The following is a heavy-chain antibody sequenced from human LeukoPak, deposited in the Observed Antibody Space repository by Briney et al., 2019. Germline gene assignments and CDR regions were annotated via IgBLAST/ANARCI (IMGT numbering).Heavy chain of an antibody. CDR3: AKGRGDIVATIDY. V-gene: IGHV3-9*01. D-gene: IGHD5-12*01. Sequence: GGSLRLSCAASGFTFDDYAMHWVRQAPGKGLEWVSGINWNSRSIDYADSVKGRFTISRDSAKNSLYLQMNSLRAEDTALYYCAKGRGDIVATIDYWGQGTLVTVSS. CDR1: GFTFDDYA. CDR2: INWNSRSI. J-gene: IGHJ4*02.